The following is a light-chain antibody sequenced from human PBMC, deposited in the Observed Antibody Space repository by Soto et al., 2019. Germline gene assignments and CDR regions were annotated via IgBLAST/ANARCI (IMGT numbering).Light chain of an antibody. CDR3: SSYTNINTRACV. J-gene: IGLJ1*01. V-gene: IGLV1-40*01. CDR1: SSNIGAGYE. Sequence: QAVVTQPPSVSGAPGQTVTISCTGSSSNIGAGYEVHWYQKVPGTAPKLLIFDNNNRPSGVPDRFSGSKSGTSASLAITGLQAEDEAEYYCSSYTNINTRACVFGTGTKLTVL. CDR2: DNN.